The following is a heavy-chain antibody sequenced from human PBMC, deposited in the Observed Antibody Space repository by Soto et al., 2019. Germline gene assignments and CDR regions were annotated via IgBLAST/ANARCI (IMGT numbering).Heavy chain of an antibody. CDR3: AKWQLVKGQQLVLAYFQH. J-gene: IGHJ1*01. CDR1: GFTFSSYA. D-gene: IGHD6-13*01. V-gene: IGHV3-23*01. CDR2: ISGSGGST. Sequence: GGSLRLSCAASGFTFSSYAMSWVRQAPGKGLEWVSAISGSGGSTYYADSVKGRFTISRDNSKNTLYLQMNSLRAEDTAVYYCAKWQLVKGQQLVLAYFQHWGQGTLVTVSS.